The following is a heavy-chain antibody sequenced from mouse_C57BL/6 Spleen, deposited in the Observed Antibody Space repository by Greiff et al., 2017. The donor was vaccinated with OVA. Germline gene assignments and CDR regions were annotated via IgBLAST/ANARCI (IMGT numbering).Heavy chain of an antibody. D-gene: IGHD1-1*01. CDR1: GFTFSDYG. V-gene: IGHV5-17*01. CDR2: ISSGSSTI. J-gene: IGHJ1*03. Sequence: EVKLVESGGSLVKPGGSLKLSCAASGFTFSDYGMHWVRQAPEKGLEWVAYISSGSSTIYYADTVKGRFTISRDNAKNTLFLQMTSLRSEDTAMYYCARTDYYGSSWYFDVWGTGTTVTVSS. CDR3: ARTDYYGSSWYFDV.